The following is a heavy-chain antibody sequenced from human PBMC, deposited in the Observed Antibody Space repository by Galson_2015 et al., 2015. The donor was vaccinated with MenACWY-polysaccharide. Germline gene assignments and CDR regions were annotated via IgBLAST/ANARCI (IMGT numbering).Heavy chain of an antibody. J-gene: IGHJ6*02. D-gene: IGHD1-26*01. CDR3: AMGGAAGWDMDV. CDR1: RFTSSTNS. CDR2: IGSTTSRGPGYI. Sequence: SLRLPCAASRFTSSTNSMNWVRRAPGTGQEWISYIGSTTSRGPGYIYYADSVRGRFIISRDDAKTTLFLQMNSLRAEDGALYYCAMGGAAGWDMDVWGRGTPVTIFS. V-gene: IGHV3-48*01.